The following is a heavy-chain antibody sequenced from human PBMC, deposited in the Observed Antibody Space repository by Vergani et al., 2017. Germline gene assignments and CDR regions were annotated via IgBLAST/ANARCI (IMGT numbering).Heavy chain of an antibody. V-gene: IGHV4-39*07. Sequence: QLQLQESGPGLVKPSETLSLTCTVSVGSLSSSSYYWGWIRQPPGQGLVWIGSIYYSGSTYYNPSLKSRDTISVDTSKNQFSLKLRSVTAADTAVYYCAGGVRYCSSTSCYTFYYDYMDVWGKGTAVTGSS. CDR2: IYYSGST. CDR3: AGGVRYCSSTSCYTFYYDYMDV. J-gene: IGHJ6*03. D-gene: IGHD2-2*02. CDR1: VGSLSSSSYY.